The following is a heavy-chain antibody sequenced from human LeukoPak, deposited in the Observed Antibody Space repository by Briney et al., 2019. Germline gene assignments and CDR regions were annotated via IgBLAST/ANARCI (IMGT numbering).Heavy chain of an antibody. CDR2: ISSSSSCI. J-gene: IGHJ1*01. Sequence: PGGSLRLSCAASGFTFSSYSMNWVRQAPGKGLEWVSSISSSSSCIYYAGSVKGRFTISRDNAKNSLYLQMNSLRAEDTAVYYCARDPYDSSGYYYVLYFQHWGQGTLVTVSS. CDR3: ARDPYDSSGYYYVLYFQH. CDR1: GFTFSSYS. V-gene: IGHV3-21*01. D-gene: IGHD3-22*01.